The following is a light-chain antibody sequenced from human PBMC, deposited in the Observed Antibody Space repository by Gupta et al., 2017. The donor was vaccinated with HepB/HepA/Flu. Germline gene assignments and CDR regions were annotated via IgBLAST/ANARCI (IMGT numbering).Light chain of an antibody. Sequence: QSVLTQPRSVSAAPGQKVTISCSGSSSNIGKNHVSWYQQFPGTAPKLLIYDTNKRPSGIPDRFSASKSGTSATLGITGLQTGDEADYYCGTWDSSLNGWVFGGGTKLTVL. CDR2: DTN. CDR3: GTWDSSLNGWV. CDR1: SSNIGKNH. V-gene: IGLV1-51*01. J-gene: IGLJ3*02.